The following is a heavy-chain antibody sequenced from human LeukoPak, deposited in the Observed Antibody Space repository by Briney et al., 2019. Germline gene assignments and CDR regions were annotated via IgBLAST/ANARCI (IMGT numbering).Heavy chain of an antibody. D-gene: IGHD2-21*02. CDR3: ARLVLAYCGGDCRDY. Sequence: SETLSLTCTVSGGSISSYYWSWIRQPPGKGLEWIGEINHSGSTNYNPSLKSRVTISVDTSKNQFSLKLSSVTATDTAVYYCARLVLAYCGGDCRDYWGQGTLVTVSS. J-gene: IGHJ4*02. CDR1: GGSISSYY. CDR2: INHSGST. V-gene: IGHV4-34*01.